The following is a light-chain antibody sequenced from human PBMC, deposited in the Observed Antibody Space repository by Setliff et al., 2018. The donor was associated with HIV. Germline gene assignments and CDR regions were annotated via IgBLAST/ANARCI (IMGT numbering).Light chain of an antibody. CDR3: QSYDSSLSGYV. V-gene: IGLV1-40*01. Sequence: QSALPQPPSVSGAPGQRVTISCTGSSSNIGAGFDVHWYQQFPGTAPKLLIYSFTNRPSGVPDRFSGSKSGTSASLAIAGLQAEDEADYYCQSYDSSLSGYVFGTGTKVTVL. CDR2: SFT. CDR1: SSNIGAGFD. J-gene: IGLJ1*01.